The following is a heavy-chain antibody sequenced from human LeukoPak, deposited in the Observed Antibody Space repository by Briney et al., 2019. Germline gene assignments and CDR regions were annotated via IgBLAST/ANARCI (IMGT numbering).Heavy chain of an antibody. D-gene: IGHD6-13*01. CDR2: IYHSGST. CDR3: ARDDIAAAGLAFDI. V-gene: IGHV4-38-2*02. J-gene: IGHJ3*02. CDR1: GYPIRSGFY. Sequence: SETLSLTHTVSGYPIRSGFYWGWIRQPPGKGLEWIGSIYHSGSTYYNPSLKSRVTISVDTSKNQFSLKLSSVTAADTAVYYCARDDIAAAGLAFDIWGQGTMVTVSS.